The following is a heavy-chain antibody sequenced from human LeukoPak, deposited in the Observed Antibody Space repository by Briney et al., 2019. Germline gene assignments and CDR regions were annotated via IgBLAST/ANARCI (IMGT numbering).Heavy chain of an antibody. J-gene: IGHJ4*02. CDR1: GFTFSSYS. Sequence: GGSLRLSCAASGFTFSSYSMNWVRQAPGKGLEWVSSISSSSSYIYYADSVKGRYTISRENAKNSLYLQMNSLRAEDTAVYYCARDEEGYCGGDCYFDYWGQGTLVTVSS. CDR2: ISSSSSYI. V-gene: IGHV3-21*01. CDR3: ARDEEGYCGGDCYFDY. D-gene: IGHD2-21*02.